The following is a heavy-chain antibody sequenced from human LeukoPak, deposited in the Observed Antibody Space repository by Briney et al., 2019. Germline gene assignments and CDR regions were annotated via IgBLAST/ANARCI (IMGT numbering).Heavy chain of an antibody. D-gene: IGHD1-26*01. V-gene: IGHV1-2*02. CDR1: GYNFSGHY. J-gene: IGHJ4*02. CDR3: ASPPLSSAMYYAH. CDR2: IKPSDGDT. Sequence: ASVKVSCKASGYNFSGHYMHWVRQAPGQGLEWMGWIKPSDGDTKYAQNFQGRVTMTRDTSISTAYMELSSLRSDDTAVYYCASPPLSSAMYYAHWGQGTLVTVSS.